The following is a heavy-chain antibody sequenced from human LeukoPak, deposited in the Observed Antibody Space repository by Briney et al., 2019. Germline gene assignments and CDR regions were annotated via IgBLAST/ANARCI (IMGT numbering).Heavy chain of an antibody. CDR1: GFTFSPYW. J-gene: IGHJ3*02. D-gene: IGHD3-10*01. V-gene: IGHV3-7*01. CDR3: ARLAPFYGTGII. Sequence: PGGSLRLSCPASGFTFSPYWMTWVRQVPRKGLEWVATIKDDGSEEYYVDSVEGRFTISRDNAKKSLYLQMGSLRAEDTAVYYCARLAPFYGTGIIWGQGTVVTVSS. CDR2: IKDDGSEE.